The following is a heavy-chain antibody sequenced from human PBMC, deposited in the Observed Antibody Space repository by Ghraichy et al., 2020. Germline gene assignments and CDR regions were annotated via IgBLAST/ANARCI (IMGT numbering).Heavy chain of an antibody. CDR3: ARAPPIYGVDY. J-gene: IGHJ4*02. D-gene: IGHD4-17*01. V-gene: IGHV1-46*01. CDR2: ISPSGGTT. CDR1: GYTFISYH. Sequence: ASVKVSCKASGYTFISYHMHWVRQAPGQGLEWMGIISPSGGTTTYAQKFQGRVTMTRDTSTSTVYMELSSLRSEDMAIYYCARAPPIYGVDYWGQGTLVTVSS.